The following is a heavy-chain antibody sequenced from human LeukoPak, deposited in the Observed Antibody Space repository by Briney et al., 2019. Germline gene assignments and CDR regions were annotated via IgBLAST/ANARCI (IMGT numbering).Heavy chain of an antibody. J-gene: IGHJ6*02. V-gene: IGHV3-48*01. D-gene: IGHD3-3*01. CDR1: GFTFSSYS. CDR2: ISSSSSTI. Sequence: GGSLRLSCAASGFTFSSYSMNWVRQAPGKGLGWVSYISSSSSTIYYADSVKGRFTISRDNAKNSLYLQMNSLRAEDTAVYYCARDPRLLAYGMDVWGQGTTVTVFS. CDR3: ARDPRLLAYGMDV.